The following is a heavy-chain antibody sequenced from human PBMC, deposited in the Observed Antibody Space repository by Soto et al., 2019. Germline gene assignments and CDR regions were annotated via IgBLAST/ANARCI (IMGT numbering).Heavy chain of an antibody. V-gene: IGHV4-39*01. CDR1: GGSISSSSYY. D-gene: IGHD4-17*01. J-gene: IGHJ5*02. CDR2: IYYSGST. CDR3: ARRTNTVTIPSSSFDP. Sequence: SVTLSLTCTVAGGSISSSSYYWGWIRQPPGKGLEWIGSIYYSGSTYYNPSLKSRVTISVDTSKNQFSLKLSSVTAADTAVYYCARRTNTVTIPSSSFDPWGQGTLVTVSS.